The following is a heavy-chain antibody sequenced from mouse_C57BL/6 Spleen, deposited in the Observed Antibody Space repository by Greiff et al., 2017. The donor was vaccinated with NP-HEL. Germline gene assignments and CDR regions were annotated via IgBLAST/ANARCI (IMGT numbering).Heavy chain of an antibody. J-gene: IGHJ4*01. Sequence: EVKLVESGGGLVKPGGSLKLSCAASGFTFSDYGMHWVRQAPEKGLEWVAYISSGSSTIYYADTVKGRFTISRDNAKNTLFLQMTSLRSEDTAMYYCASYGSSDYAMDYWGQGTSVTVSS. V-gene: IGHV5-17*01. D-gene: IGHD1-1*01. CDR1: GFTFSDYG. CDR2: ISSGSSTI. CDR3: ASYGSSDYAMDY.